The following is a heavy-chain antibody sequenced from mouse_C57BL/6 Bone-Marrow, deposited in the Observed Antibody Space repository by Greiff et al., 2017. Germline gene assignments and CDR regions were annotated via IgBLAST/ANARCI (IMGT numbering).Heavy chain of an antibody. Sequence: VQLQQPGTELVKPGASVKLSCKASGYTFTSYWMHWVKPRPGQGLEWIGTINPSNGGTNYNEKFKSKATLTVDKSSSTAYMQRSSLTSEDSAVYYCAIWDYDYDEAWFAYWGQGTLVTVSA. V-gene: IGHV1-53*01. CDR1: GYTFTSYW. D-gene: IGHD2-4*01. J-gene: IGHJ3*01. CDR3: AIWDYDYDEAWFAY. CDR2: INPSNGGT.